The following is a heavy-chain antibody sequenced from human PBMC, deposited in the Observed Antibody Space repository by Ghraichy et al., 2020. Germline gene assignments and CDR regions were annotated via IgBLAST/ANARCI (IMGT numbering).Heavy chain of an antibody. CDR1: GYTFNSYG. CDR2: IHPYNVNT. D-gene: IGHD3-22*01. J-gene: IGHJ4*02. V-gene: IGHV1-18*01. Sequence: ASVTVSCKASGYTFNSYGISWVRQAPGQGLELMGWIHPYNVNTNYAQKFQGRVTLTTETSTSTAYMELRSLRSDDTAVYYCARRYESSGYYYDDYWGQGTLVTVSP. CDR3: ARRYESSGYYYDDY.